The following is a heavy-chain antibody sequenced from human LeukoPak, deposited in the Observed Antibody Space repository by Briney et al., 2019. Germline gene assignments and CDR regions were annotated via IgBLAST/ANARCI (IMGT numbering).Heavy chain of an antibody. CDR3: ARALGGYGDY. CDR2: ISYDGSNK. D-gene: IGHD5-12*01. V-gene: IGHV3-30-3*01. Sequence: GGSLRLSCAASGFTVSSNYMSWVRQAPGKGLEWVAVISYDGSNKYYADSVKGRFTISRDNSKNTLYLQMNSLRAEDTAVYYCARALGGYGDYWGQGTLVTVSS. CDR1: GFTVSSNY. J-gene: IGHJ4*02.